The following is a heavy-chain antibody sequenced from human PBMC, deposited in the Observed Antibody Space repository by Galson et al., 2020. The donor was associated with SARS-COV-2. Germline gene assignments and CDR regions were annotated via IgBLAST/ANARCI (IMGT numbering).Heavy chain of an antibody. CDR3: ARLHYGEYAPEAFDI. Sequence: SETPSLTCAVTGTSISSGSYSWNWIRQPPGKGLEWIGYLSHSGGTYYNPSLKSRVTISGDRSKNQFSLRLSSVTAADTAVYYCARLHYGEYAPEAFDIWGPGTRVTVAS. CDR2: LSHSGGT. CDR1: GTSISSGSYS. D-gene: IGHD4-17*01. V-gene: IGHV4-30-2*01. J-gene: IGHJ3*02.